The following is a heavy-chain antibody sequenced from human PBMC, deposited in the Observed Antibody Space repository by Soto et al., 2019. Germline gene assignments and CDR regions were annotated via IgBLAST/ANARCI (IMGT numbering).Heavy chain of an antibody. V-gene: IGHV3-33*01. CDR1: GFTFSNSG. Sequence: QVQLVESGGGVVQPGRSLRLSCEASGFTFSNSGMHWARQAPGKGLEWVAVIWYDGSKKYYADSVKGRFTISRDNSKNTVCLQMNSLRAEDTAVYYCAISRWVDLWGQGTLVTVSS. CDR3: AISRWVDL. D-gene: IGHD3-16*01. J-gene: IGHJ5*02. CDR2: IWYDGSKK.